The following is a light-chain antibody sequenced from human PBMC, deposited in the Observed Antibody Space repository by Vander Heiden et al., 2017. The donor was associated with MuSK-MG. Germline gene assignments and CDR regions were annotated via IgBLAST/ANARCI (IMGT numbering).Light chain of an antibody. CDR2: GTS. Sequence: EIVLTQSPCTLSLSTGARATLSCRTSQSVSTSYLAWYQHKPGQAPRLLISGTSSRATGIPDRFSGFGSGTDFILTISSLEPEDFAVYYCQQYGNSPTTFGQGTKVEIK. CDR1: QSVSTSY. V-gene: IGKV3-20*01. J-gene: IGKJ1*01. CDR3: QQYGNSPTT.